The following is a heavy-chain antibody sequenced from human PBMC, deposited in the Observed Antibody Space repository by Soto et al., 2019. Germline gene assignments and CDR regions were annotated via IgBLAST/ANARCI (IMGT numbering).Heavy chain of an antibody. V-gene: IGHV3-53*01. D-gene: IGHD3-10*01. CDR3: ARATSYFGPLHS. CDR2: LYTGGST. Sequence: DVQLVESGGGLIQPGGSLRLSCVASGFSVTSNYMTWVRQAPGKGLEWVSILYTGGSTYYSDSVKGRSTISRDTPKNTVFFHPNSLRAEDTAIYYRARATSYFGPLHSW. CDR1: GFSVTSNY. J-gene: IGHJ5*01.